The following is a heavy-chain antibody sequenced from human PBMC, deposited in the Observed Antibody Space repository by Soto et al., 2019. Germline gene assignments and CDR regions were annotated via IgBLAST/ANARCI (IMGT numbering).Heavy chain of an antibody. J-gene: IGHJ4*02. CDR2: ISYDGTNK. V-gene: IGHV3-30*18. D-gene: IGHD3-22*01. Sequence: GGSLRLSCAASGFTFNTYGMHWVRQAPGKSLEWVAVISYDGTNKYYADSVKGRFTISRDSSKNTLYLQMDSLRPEDTAVYYCAKDPQNFARMFLYDSSGYLNYWGQGTLVTVSS. CDR3: AKDPQNFARMFLYDSSGYLNY. CDR1: GFTFNTYG.